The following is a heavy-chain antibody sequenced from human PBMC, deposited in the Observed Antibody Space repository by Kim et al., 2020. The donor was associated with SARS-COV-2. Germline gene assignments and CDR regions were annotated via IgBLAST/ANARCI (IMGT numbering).Heavy chain of an antibody. CDR1: GFTFSSYS. D-gene: IGHD2-15*01. V-gene: IGHV3-21*01. J-gene: IGHJ3*02. Sequence: GGSLRLSCAASGFTFSSYSMNWVRQAPGKGLEWVSSISSSSSYIYYADSVKGRFTISRDNAKNSLYLQMNSLRAEDTAVYYCARVTPMSCSGGSCYKLGAFDIWGQGTMVTVSS. CDR2: ISSSSSYI. CDR3: ARVTPMSCSGGSCYKLGAFDI.